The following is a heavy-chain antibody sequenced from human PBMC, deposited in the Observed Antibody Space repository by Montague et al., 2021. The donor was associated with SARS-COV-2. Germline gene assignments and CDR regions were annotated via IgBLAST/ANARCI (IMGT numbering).Heavy chain of an antibody. V-gene: IGHV2-5*02. Sequence: PALVKPTQTLTLTCTFSGFSLSTSGVGVGWIRQPPGKSLEWPALIYWDDDKRYSSSLKSRLTITKDTSKNQVVLTMTNMDPVDTDTYYCAHIRIAAAGGYFQHWGQGTLVTVSS. J-gene: IGHJ1*01. CDR3: AHIRIAAAGGYFQH. CDR1: GFSLSTSGVG. CDR2: IYWDDDK. D-gene: IGHD6-13*01.